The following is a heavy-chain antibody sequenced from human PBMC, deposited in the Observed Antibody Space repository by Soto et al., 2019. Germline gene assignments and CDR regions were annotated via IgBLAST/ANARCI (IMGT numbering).Heavy chain of an antibody. CDR3: TTDYDDSSGYYSFGY. Sequence: GGSLRLSCAASGFTFSNAWMNWVRQAPGKGPEWVGRIKSKTDGGTTDYAAPVKGRFTISRDDSKNTLYLQMNSLKTEDTAVYYCTTDYDDSSGYYSFGYWGQGTLVTVSS. V-gene: IGHV3-15*07. CDR2: IKSKTDGGTT. D-gene: IGHD3-22*01. J-gene: IGHJ4*02. CDR1: GFTFSNAW.